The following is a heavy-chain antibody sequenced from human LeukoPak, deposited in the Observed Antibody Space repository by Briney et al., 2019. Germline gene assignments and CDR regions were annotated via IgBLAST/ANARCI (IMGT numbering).Heavy chain of an antibody. V-gene: IGHV1-18*01. D-gene: IGHD3-22*01. J-gene: IGHJ3*02. Sequence: ASVKVSCKASGYTFTSYGISWVRQAPGQGLEWMGWISAYNGNTNYAQKLQGRVTMTTDTSTSTAYMKLRSLRSDDTAVYYCARYAMIVVAYSSNPTVKTANAFDIWGQGTMVTVSS. CDR2: ISAYNGNT. CDR1: GYTFTSYG. CDR3: ARYAMIVVAYSSNPTVKTANAFDI.